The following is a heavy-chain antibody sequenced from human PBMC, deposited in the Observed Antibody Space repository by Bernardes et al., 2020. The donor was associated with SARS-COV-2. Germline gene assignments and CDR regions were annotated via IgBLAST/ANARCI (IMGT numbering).Heavy chain of an antibody. J-gene: IGHJ4*02. CDR1: GYPLSDKY. Sequence: ASVKVSCKTSGYPLSDKYIHWVRQAPGQGLEWMGGINPHTSDTNYAGKFQGRVTLTRDTSISTAYMELSRLRSDDTAIYYCAVSPTETGDSWGQGTLVTV. D-gene: IGHD2-21*02. V-gene: IGHV1-2*02. CDR2: INPHTSDT. CDR3: AVSPTETGDS.